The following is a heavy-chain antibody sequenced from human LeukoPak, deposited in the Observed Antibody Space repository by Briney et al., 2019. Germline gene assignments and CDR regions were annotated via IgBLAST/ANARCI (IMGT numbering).Heavy chain of an antibody. CDR3: ASLSDSSSWSVDYYYYMDV. Sequence: SETLSLTCTVSGGSISSYSWSWIRQPPGKGLEWIGEINHSGSTNYNPSLKSRVTISVDTSKNQFSLKLSSVTAADTAVYYCASLSDSSSWSVDYYYYMDVWGKGTTVTVSS. CDR1: GGSISSYS. CDR2: INHSGST. J-gene: IGHJ6*03. V-gene: IGHV4-59*12. D-gene: IGHD6-13*01.